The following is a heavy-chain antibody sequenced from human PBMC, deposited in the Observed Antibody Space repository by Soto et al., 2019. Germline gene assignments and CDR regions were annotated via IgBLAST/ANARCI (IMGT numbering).Heavy chain of an antibody. V-gene: IGHV3-64D*06. CDR2: ISSNGGST. Sequence: GGSLRLSCSASGFTFSSYAMHWVRQAPGKGLEYVSAISSNGGSTYYADSVKGRFTISRDNSKNTLYLQMSSLRAEGTAVYYCVKGGAITIFGVVITLPHSFDYWGRGTLVTVSS. CDR3: VKGGAITIFGVVITLPHSFDY. CDR1: GFTFSSYA. J-gene: IGHJ4*02. D-gene: IGHD3-3*01.